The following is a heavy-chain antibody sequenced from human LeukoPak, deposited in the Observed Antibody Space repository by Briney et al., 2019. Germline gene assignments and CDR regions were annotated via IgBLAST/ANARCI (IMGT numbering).Heavy chain of an antibody. D-gene: IGHD4-17*01. CDR1: GFTFSSYE. J-gene: IGHJ6*02. CDR2: ISSSGSTI. V-gene: IGHV3-48*03. Sequence: GGSLRLSCAASGFTFSSYEMNWVRQAPGKGLEWVSYISSSGSTIHYADSVKGRFTISRDNAKNSLYLQMNSLRAEDTAVYYCARDLGDYGDSYYYYYGMDIWGQGTTVTVSS. CDR3: ARDLGDYGDSYYYYYGMDI.